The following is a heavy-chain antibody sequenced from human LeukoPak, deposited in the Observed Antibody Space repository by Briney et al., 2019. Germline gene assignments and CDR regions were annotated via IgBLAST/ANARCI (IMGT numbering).Heavy chain of an antibody. Sequence: PGGSPRLSCAASGFMFSRYGMNWVRQAPGKGLEWVSKISSSGSAIYYADSVKGRFTISRDNAKSSLYLQMNSLRVEDTAVYYCARGGSLGYWGQGTLVTVSS. CDR2: ISSSGSAI. J-gene: IGHJ4*02. CDR3: ARGGSLGY. V-gene: IGHV3-48*03. D-gene: IGHD6-19*01. CDR1: GFMFSRYG.